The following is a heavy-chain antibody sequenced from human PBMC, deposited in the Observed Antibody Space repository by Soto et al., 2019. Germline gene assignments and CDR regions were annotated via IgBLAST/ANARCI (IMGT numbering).Heavy chain of an antibody. CDR1: GFVFGDYA. CDR2: VRSETYGGST. CDR3: TRGRGTSGWYADY. D-gene: IGHD6-13*01. Sequence: GGSLRLFCSASGFVFGDYAVTWVRQAPGKGLEWVGVVRSETYGGSTEYAASVKGRFRISRDDSESIAYLQMTSLKTEDTAVYYCTRGRGTSGWYADYWGKGILVTVSS. V-gene: IGHV3-49*04. J-gene: IGHJ4*02.